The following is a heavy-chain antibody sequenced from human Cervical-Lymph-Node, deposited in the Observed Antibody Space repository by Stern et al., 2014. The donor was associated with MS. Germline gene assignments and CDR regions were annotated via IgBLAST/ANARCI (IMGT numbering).Heavy chain of an antibody. V-gene: IGHV3-30*03. Sequence: VQLVQSGGAVVQPGRSLRVSCAASGFTFSRYGMHWVRQAPGKGLEWVAVISYDRNHKYYAASVKGRFTISRDNSKNALHLQMNSETPDDTSIYYCARDYEDTSMLFDHWGQGTLVTVSS. CDR1: GFTFSRYG. CDR2: ISYDRNHK. CDR3: ARDYEDTSMLFDH. J-gene: IGHJ4*02. D-gene: IGHD2-8*01.